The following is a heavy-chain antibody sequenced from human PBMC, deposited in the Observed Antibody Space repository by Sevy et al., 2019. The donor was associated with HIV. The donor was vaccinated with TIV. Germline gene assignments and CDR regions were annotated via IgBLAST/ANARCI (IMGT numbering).Heavy chain of an antibody. J-gene: IGHJ3*02. CDR2: ISGSGGST. V-gene: IGHV3-23*01. CDR3: AKVVRYCGGDCYPIEDAFDI. Sequence: GGSLRLSCAASGFTFSSYAMSWVRQAPGKGLEWVSAISGSGGSTYYADSVKGRFTISRDNSKNTLYRQMNSLRAGDTAVYYGAKVVRYCGGDCYPIEDAFDIWGQGTMVTVSS. CDR1: GFTFSSYA. D-gene: IGHD2-21*02.